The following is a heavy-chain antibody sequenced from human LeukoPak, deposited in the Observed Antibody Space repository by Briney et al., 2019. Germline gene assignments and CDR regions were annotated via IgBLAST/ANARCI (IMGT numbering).Heavy chain of an antibody. Sequence: GGSLRLSCAVSGFTFSGFWMSWSRQAPGKGLEWVASINSDGSEGYYADVVKGRFTISRDNAKNSLYLQINSLRAEDTAVYYCARSSYSSSSSVWGQGTMVTVFS. CDR1: GFTFSGFW. V-gene: IGHV3-7*03. D-gene: IGHD6-6*01. CDR3: ARSSYSSSSSV. CDR2: INSDGSEG. J-gene: IGHJ3*01.